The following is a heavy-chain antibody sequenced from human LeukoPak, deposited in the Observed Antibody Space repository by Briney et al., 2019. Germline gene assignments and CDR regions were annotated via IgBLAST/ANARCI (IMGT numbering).Heavy chain of an antibody. CDR1: GFTFSSYS. V-gene: IGHV3-21*01. D-gene: IGHD5-12*01. J-gene: IGHJ4*02. CDR3: AREHGYSGPIDY. Sequence: PGGSLRLSCAASGFTFSSYSMNWVRQAPGKGLEWVSSISSSSSYIYYADSVKGRFTISRDNAKNSLYLQMNSLRAEDTAVYYCAREHGYSGPIDYWGQGTLVTVSS. CDR2: ISSSSSYI.